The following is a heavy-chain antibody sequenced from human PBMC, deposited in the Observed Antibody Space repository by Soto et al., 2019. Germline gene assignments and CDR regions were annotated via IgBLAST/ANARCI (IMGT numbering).Heavy chain of an antibody. V-gene: IGHV4-59*12. Sequence: SETLSLTCTVSGGSISSYYWSWIRQPPGKGLEWIGYISYSGSTNYNPSLKSRVNISIDTSKNQFSLKLTSVTAADTAVYYCSREGTMASIPYWGHGTLVTVSS. D-gene: IGHD3-3*02. CDR3: SREGTMASIPY. CDR2: ISYSGST. J-gene: IGHJ4*01. CDR1: GGSISSYY.